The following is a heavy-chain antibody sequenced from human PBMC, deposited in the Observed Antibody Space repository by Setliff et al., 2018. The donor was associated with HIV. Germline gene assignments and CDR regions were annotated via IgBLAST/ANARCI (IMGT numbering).Heavy chain of an antibody. CDR1: GDSFSSNTNH. CDR3: ARDPHYYDRSGHYSWFYFDY. J-gene: IGHJ4*02. CDR2: IFHSGTT. D-gene: IGHD3-22*01. V-gene: IGHV4-39*07. Sequence: SETLSLTCTVSGDSFSSNTNHWGWIRQPPGKGLEWIGNIFHSGTTYYNPSLKSRVTRAIDTSKHQFSLKLTSLTAADTAVYFCARDPHYYDRSGHYSWFYFDYWGQGTPVTVSS.